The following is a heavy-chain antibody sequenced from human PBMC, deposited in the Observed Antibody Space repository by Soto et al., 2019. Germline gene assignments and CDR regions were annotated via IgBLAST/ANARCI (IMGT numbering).Heavy chain of an antibody. CDR1: GYTFTSYA. CDR2: SNAGNGNT. D-gene: IGHD3-16*01. J-gene: IGHJ6*02. Sequence: ASVKVSCKASGYTFTSYAMHWVRQAPGQRLEWMGWSNAGNGNTKYSQEFKGRVTITRDTSASTAYMELSSLRSEDMAVYYCARGGLSDYYYGMDVWGQGTTVTVSS. V-gene: IGHV1-3*02. CDR3: ARGGLSDYYYGMDV.